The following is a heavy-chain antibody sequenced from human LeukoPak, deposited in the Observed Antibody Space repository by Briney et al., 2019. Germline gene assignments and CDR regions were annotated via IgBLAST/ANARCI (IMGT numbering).Heavy chain of an antibody. CDR2: IYYSGST. CDR3: ARVGYCSGGSCYSYYFDY. CDR1: GGSISSYY. J-gene: IGHJ4*02. V-gene: IGHV4-59*01. D-gene: IGHD2-15*01. Sequence: SETLSLTCTVSGGSISSYYWSWLRQPPGKGLEWIGYIYYSGSTNYNPSLKSRVTISVDTSKNQFSLKLSSVTAADTAVYYCARVGYCSGGSCYSYYFDYWGQGTLVTVSS.